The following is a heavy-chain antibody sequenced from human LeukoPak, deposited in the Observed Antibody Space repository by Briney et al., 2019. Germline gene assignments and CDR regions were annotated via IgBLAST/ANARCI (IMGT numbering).Heavy chain of an antibody. D-gene: IGHD5-12*01. Sequence: GGSLRLSCAASGFIFRNYAMHWVRQAPGKGLEYVSAISSSGDNTYYGDSVKGRFTISRDNSKNTLSLQMSSLRVEDTAVYYCAREERGLAIDYWGQGTLVTVSS. CDR1: GFIFRNYA. CDR2: ISSSGDNT. J-gene: IGHJ4*02. V-gene: IGHV3-64*02. CDR3: AREERGLAIDY.